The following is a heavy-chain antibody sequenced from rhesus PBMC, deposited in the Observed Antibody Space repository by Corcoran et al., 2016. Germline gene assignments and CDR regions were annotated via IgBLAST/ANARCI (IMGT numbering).Heavy chain of an antibody. CDR2: IDGGSAST. V-gene: IGHV4-147*01. Sequence: QVQLQESGPGLVKPSETLSLTCAVSGGSINSNYWSWIRQSPGKGLEWIGFIDGGSASTSYNPSLKRRVNMSTDTSKNQFSLKLSSVTAADTAVYYCARRSGSYYYFDYWGQGVLVTVSS. CDR3: ARRSGSYYYFDY. J-gene: IGHJ4*01. CDR1: GGSINSNY. D-gene: IGHD3-16*01.